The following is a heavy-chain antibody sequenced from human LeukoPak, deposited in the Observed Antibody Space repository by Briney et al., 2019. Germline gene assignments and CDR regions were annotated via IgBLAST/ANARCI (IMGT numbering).Heavy chain of an antibody. CDR3: AKGLAAGRTPFDY. Sequence: GGSLRLSCAASGFTFDDYAMHWVRQAPGKGPEWVSGISWNSGSIGYADSVKGRFTISRDNAKNSLYLQMNSLRAEDTALYYCAKGLAAGRTPFDYWGQGTLVTVSS. D-gene: IGHD6-13*01. V-gene: IGHV3-9*01. CDR2: ISWNSGSI. CDR1: GFTFDDYA. J-gene: IGHJ4*02.